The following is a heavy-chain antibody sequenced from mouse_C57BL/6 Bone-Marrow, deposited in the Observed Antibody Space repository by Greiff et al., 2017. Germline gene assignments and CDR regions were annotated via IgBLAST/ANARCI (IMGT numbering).Heavy chain of an antibody. V-gene: IGHV1-26*01. D-gene: IGHD2-4*01. CDR1: GYTFTDYY. J-gene: IGHJ3*01. CDR2: INPNNGGT. CDR3: AREGSYDYDEFAY. Sequence: EVQLQQSGPGLVKPGASVKISCTASGYTFTDYYMNWVKQSHGKSLEWIGDINPNNGGTSYTQKFKGKATLTVDKSSSTAYMGLRSLTSEDSAVYYCAREGSYDYDEFAYWGQGTLVTVSA.